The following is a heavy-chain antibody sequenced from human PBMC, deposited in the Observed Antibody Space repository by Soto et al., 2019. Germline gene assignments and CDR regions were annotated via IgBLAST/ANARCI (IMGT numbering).Heavy chain of an antibody. J-gene: IGHJ4*02. CDR3: AKRRGAGGHFDY. CDR2: VSIGGST. V-gene: IGHV3-23*01. D-gene: IGHD2-15*01. Sequence: VQLLESGGGLVQPEGSLRLSCAASGFTFSSYAMGWVRQGPGKGLEWVAVVSIGGSTHYADSVRGRFTISRDNSKNTLSLQMNSLTAEETAVYFCAKRRGAGGHFDYWGQGALVTVSS. CDR1: GFTFSSYA.